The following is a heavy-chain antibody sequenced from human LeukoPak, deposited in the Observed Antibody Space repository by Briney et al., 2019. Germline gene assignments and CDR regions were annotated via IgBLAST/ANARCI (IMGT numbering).Heavy chain of an antibody. D-gene: IGHD3-10*01. CDR1: GFTFSSYS. Sequence: QTGGSLRLSCAASGFTFSSYSMNWVRQAPGKGLEWVAYISSSSDTIYADSVRGRFTMSRDNAKNSLYLQMNSLRDGDTAVYYCARDFRAGMDVWGQGTTVTVSS. V-gene: IGHV3-48*02. CDR2: ISSSSDTI. CDR3: ARDFRAGMDV. J-gene: IGHJ6*02.